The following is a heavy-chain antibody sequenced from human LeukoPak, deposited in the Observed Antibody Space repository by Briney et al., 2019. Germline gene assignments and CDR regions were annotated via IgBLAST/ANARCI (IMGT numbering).Heavy chain of an antibody. D-gene: IGHD2-21*01. V-gene: IGHV4-61*02. CDR2: IYTSGST. CDR3: ARNYGGTDY. CDR1: GGSISSGSYY. Sequence: SQTLSLTCTVSGGSISSGSYYWSWIRQPAGKGLEWIGRIYTSGSTNYNPSLKSRVTISVDTSKNQFSLKLSSVTAADTAVYYCARNYGGTDYWGQGTLVTVSS. J-gene: IGHJ4*02.